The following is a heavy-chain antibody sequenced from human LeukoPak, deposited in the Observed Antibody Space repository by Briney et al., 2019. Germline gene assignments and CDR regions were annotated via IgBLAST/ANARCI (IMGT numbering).Heavy chain of an antibody. CDR3: ARDRGSGSYYFDY. V-gene: IGHV3-11*06. Sequence: PGGSLRLSCAASGFTFSDYYMSWIRQAPGKGLEWVSYISSSSSYTNYADSVKGRFTISRDNAKNSLYLQMNSLRAEDTAVYYCARDRGSGSYYFDYWGQGTLVTVSS. D-gene: IGHD1-26*01. CDR1: GFTFSDYY. CDR2: ISSSSSYT. J-gene: IGHJ4*02.